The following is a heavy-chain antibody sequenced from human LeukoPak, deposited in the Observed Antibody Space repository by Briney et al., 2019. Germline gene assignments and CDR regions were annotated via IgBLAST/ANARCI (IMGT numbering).Heavy chain of an antibody. J-gene: IGHJ5*02. V-gene: IGHV4-38-2*02. CDR3: AREGDSNSVGWFDP. CDR2: IYHSGST. CDR1: GYSISSGYY. D-gene: IGHD6-13*01. Sequence: SETLSLTCTVSGYSISSGYYWGWIRQPPVKGLEWIGSIYHSGSTYYNPSLKSRVTISVDTSKNQFSLKLSSVTAVDTAVYYCAREGDSNSVGWFDPWGQGTLVTVSS.